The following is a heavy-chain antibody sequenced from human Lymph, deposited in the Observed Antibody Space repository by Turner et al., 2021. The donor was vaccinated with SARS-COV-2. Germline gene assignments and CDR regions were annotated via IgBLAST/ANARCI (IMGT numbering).Heavy chain of an antibody. V-gene: IGHV3-7*01. D-gene: IGHD1-26*01. CDR3: ARMGSSSWYFDY. CDR2: IKQDGSEK. Sequence: EVQLVESGGGLVQPGGSRSLSCAASGFTFSYYWMSWVRQAAGKGLEWVANIKQDGSEKYYVDSVKGRFTISRDNAKNSLFLQMNSLRAEDTAVYYCARMGSSSWYFDYWGQGTLVTVSS. J-gene: IGHJ4*02. CDR1: GFTFSYYW.